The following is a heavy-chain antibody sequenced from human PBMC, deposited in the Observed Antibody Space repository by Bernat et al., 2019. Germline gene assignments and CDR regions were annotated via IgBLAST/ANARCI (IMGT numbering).Heavy chain of an antibody. V-gene: IGHV3-66*01. CDR3: ARDSCTTTSCYGD. CDR2: IYSDGST. Sequence: VESGGGLVQPGGSLRLSCAASGFTVLNNYMSWVRQAPGKGLEWDSIIYSDGSTYYADSVKGRFTISRDNSKNTLYLQMNGLRAEDTAVYYCARDSCTTTSCYGDWGQGTQVTVSS. J-gene: IGHJ4*02. D-gene: IGHD2-2*01. CDR1: GFTVLNNY.